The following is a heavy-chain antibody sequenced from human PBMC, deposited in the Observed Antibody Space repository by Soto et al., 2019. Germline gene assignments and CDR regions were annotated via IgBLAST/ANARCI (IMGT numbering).Heavy chain of an antibody. CDR1: GGSIIGNNYY. D-gene: IGHD3-16*01. V-gene: IGHV4-39*02. CDR2: IYYSGTT. CDR3: ARRRVGGGKSRLDC. Sequence: SETLSLTCSVSGGSIIGNNYYWGWIRQPPGKRLEWIGNIYYSGTTYYNPSLESRVTMSVDTSGNHFSLNLTSVTASDTAVYHFARRRVGGGKSRLDCWGKGSLVTVSS. J-gene: IGHJ4*02.